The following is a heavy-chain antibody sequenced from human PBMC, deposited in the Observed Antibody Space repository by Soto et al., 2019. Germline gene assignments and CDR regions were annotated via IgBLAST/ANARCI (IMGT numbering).Heavy chain of an antibody. V-gene: IGHV4-59*08. CDR3: AMPKPGGYCSGGSCYQTGAFDI. D-gene: IGHD2-15*01. J-gene: IGHJ3*02. CDR2: IYYSGST. CDR1: GGSISSYY. Sequence: SETLSITCTVSGGSISSYYWSWIRQSPGKGLEWIGYIYYSGSTNYNPSLKSRVTISVDTSKNQFSLKLSSVTAADTAVYYCAMPKPGGYCSGGSCYQTGAFDIWGQGTMVTVSS.